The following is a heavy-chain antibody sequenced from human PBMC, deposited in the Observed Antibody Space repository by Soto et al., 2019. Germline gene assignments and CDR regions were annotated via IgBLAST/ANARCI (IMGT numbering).Heavy chain of an antibody. V-gene: IGHV3-33*01. Sequence: QVQLVESGGGVVQPGTSLRLSCAVSGFPFSTNGFHWVRQPPGKGLEWVAVIVSDGSAKYHADSVEGRFTISRDNSKDTLYLQMNSLRAEDTAVYYCARDDAFGNENGFDIWGQGTMVTVSS. CDR1: GFPFSTNG. D-gene: IGHD1-1*01. CDR3: ARDDAFGNENGFDI. CDR2: IVSDGSAK. J-gene: IGHJ3*02.